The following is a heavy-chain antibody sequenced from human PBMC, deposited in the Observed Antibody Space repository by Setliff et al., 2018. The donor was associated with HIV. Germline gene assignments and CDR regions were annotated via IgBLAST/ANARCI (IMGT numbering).Heavy chain of an antibody. V-gene: IGHV1-69*13. CDR2: IIPMYDTR. Sequence: SVKVSCKTSGGTFSSFVITWVRQAPGQGLEWMGGIIPMYDTRNYAQKFQGRVTITADESTSTAYMELSSLRSEDTAVYYCARSRTDDGSGRYYNNDWFDSWGQGTPVTVSS. CDR1: GGTFSSFV. CDR3: ARSRTDDGSGRYYNNDWFDS. J-gene: IGHJ5*01. D-gene: IGHD3-10*01.